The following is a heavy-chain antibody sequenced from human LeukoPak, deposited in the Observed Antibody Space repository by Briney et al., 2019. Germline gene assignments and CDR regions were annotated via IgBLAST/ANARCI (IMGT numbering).Heavy chain of an antibody. CDR2: IIPIFGTA. CDR3: ARGLPAALKWWFPSPVGNYYYYMDV. CDR1: GGTFSSYA. D-gene: IGHD2-15*01. Sequence: ASVKVSCKASGGTFSSYAISWVRQAPGQGLEWMGGIIPIFGTANYAQKFQGRVTITADESTSTAYMELSSLRSEDTVVYYCARGLPAALKWWFPSPVGNYYYYMDVWGKGTTVTVSS. V-gene: IGHV1-69*13. J-gene: IGHJ6*03.